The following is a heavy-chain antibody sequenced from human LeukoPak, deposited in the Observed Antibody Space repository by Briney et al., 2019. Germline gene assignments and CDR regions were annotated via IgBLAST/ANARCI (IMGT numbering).Heavy chain of an antibody. CDR1: EFTFSNYW. CDR2: INGDGSYT. V-gene: IGHV3-74*01. J-gene: IGHJ4*02. D-gene: IGHD1-26*01. Sequence: GGSLRLSCAASEFTFSNYWMNWVRHAPGKGLVWVSLINGDGSYTNHADSVKGRFTISRDDAKNTLYLQMNSLRAEDTAVYYCVRRVNSGTYYYFDYWGQGTLVTVSS. CDR3: VRRVNSGTYYYFDY.